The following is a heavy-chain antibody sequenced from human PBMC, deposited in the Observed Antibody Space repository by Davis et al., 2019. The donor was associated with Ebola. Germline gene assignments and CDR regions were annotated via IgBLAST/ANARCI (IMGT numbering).Heavy chain of an antibody. V-gene: IGHV4-59*08. Sequence: SETLSLTCTVSGGSISSYYWSWIRQPPGKGLEWIGYIYYIGSTNYNPSLKSRVTISVDTSKNQFSLKLSSVTAADTAVYYCARQDYDFWSGYYSPNWFDPWGQGTLVTVSS. CDR1: GGSISSYY. D-gene: IGHD3-3*01. CDR2: IYYIGST. J-gene: IGHJ5*02. CDR3: ARQDYDFWSGYYSPNWFDP.